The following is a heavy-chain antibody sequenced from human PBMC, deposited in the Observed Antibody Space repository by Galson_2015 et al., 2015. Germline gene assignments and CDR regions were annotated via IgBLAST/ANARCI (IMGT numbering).Heavy chain of an antibody. CDR2: IKQDGSEK. Sequence: SLRLSCAASGFTFSSYWMSWVRQAPGKGLEWVANIKQDGSEKYYVDSVKGRFTISRDNAKNSLYLQMDSLRAEDTAVYYCARDPFCSGGSCYSGDRYFDLWGRGTLVTVSS. CDR3: ARDPFCSGGSCYSGDRYFDL. J-gene: IGHJ2*01. CDR1: GFTFSSYW. D-gene: IGHD2-15*01. V-gene: IGHV3-7*01.